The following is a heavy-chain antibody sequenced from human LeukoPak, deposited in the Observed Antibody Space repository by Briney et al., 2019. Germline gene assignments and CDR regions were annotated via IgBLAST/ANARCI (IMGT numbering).Heavy chain of an antibody. Sequence: ASVKVSCKASGYTFTSYGISWVRQAPGQGLEWMGWISAYNGNTNYAQKLQGRVTMTTDTSTSTAYMELRSLRSDDTAVYYCARVLQVDRGVIWDLFRAPHNPHFDYWGQGTLVTVSS. CDR3: ARVLQVDRGVIWDLFRAPHNPHFDY. CDR1: GYTFTSYG. J-gene: IGHJ4*02. D-gene: IGHD3-10*01. V-gene: IGHV1-18*01. CDR2: ISAYNGNT.